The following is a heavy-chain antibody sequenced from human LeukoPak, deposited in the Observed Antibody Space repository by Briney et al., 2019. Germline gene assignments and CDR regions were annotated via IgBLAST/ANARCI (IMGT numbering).Heavy chain of an antibody. J-gene: IGHJ4*02. Sequence: GGSLRLSCAASGFTFSTYTMYWVRHPPGKRLEWASIIGNNGGYTYYADSVQGRFTISRDNSKSTLCLQMNSLRAEDTAVYYCAKQLGYCSDGSCYFPYWGQGTLVTVSS. D-gene: IGHD2-15*01. CDR2: IGNNGGYT. CDR3: AKQLGYCSDGSCYFPY. CDR1: GFTFSTYT. V-gene: IGHV3-23*01.